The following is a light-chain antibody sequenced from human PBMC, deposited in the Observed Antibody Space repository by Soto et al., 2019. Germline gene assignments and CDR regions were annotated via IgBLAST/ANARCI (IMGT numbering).Light chain of an antibody. J-gene: IGKJ2*01. Sequence: EIVLTQSPGTLSLSPGDRATLSCRASQSVSSDYLAWYQQKPGQAPRLLIYGASRGAAGIPDRFSGSGSGTDFTHTIIRLEPEDFAVYFCQQYGRSPMFTFGQGTKLEVK. V-gene: IGKV3-20*01. CDR1: QSVSSDY. CDR3: QQYGRSPMFT. CDR2: GAS.